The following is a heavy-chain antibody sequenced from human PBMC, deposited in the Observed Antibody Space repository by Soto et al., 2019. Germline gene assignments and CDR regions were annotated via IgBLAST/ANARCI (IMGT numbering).Heavy chain of an antibody. V-gene: IGHV5-51*01. CDR2: IYPGDSDT. CDR3: AREVGFQEMRWFDP. J-gene: IGHJ5*02. D-gene: IGHD2-15*01. CDR1: GYSFTSYW. Sequence: PGESLKISCKGSGYSFTSYWIGWVRQMPGKGLEWVGIIYPGDSDTRYSPPFQGQATISADKSISTAYLQWSSLKASDTAMYYCAREVGFQEMRWFDPWGQGTLVTVSS.